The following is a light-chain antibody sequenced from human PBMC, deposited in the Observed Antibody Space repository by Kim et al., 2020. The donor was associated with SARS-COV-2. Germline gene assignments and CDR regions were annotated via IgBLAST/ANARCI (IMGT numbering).Light chain of an antibody. CDR1: SSDVGGYNY. CDR2: DVS. J-gene: IGLJ3*02. CDR3: SSYTSSSTRV. Sequence: GQSITISCTRTSSDVGGYNYVSWYQQHPGKAPKRMIYDVSNRPSGVSNRFSGSKSGNTASLTISELQAEDEADYYCSSYTSSSTRVFGGGTQLTVL. V-gene: IGLV2-14*03.